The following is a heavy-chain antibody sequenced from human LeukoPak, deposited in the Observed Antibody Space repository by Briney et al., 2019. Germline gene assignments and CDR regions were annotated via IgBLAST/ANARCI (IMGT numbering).Heavy chain of an antibody. CDR3: ARATYTSSWYRNWFDP. D-gene: IGHD6-13*01. J-gene: IGHJ5*02. Sequence: SETLSLTCIVTGGSISSSSYNWGWIRQPPGKGLEWIGSIYDSGSTYYNPSPKSRVTISIDTSKNQFSLKLSSVTAADTAVYYCARATYTSSWYRNWFDPWGQGTLVTVSS. CDR1: GGSISSSSYN. V-gene: IGHV4-39*07. CDR2: IYDSGST.